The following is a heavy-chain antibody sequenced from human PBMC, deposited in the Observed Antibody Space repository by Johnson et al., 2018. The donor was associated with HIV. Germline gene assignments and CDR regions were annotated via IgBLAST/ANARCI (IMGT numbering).Heavy chain of an antibody. D-gene: IGHD6-13*01. CDR1: GFTFSSYA. V-gene: IGHV3-23*04. J-gene: IGHJ3*02. CDR2: ISGSGGST. CDR3: AKTFPLTAAGFPLNAFDI. Sequence: VQLVESGGGLVQPGGSLRLSCAASGFTFSSYAMSWVRQAPGKGLEWVSAISGSGGSTYYADSVKGRFTISRDNSKNTLYLQMNSLRAEDTAVYYCAKTFPLTAAGFPLNAFDIWGQGTRVTVSS.